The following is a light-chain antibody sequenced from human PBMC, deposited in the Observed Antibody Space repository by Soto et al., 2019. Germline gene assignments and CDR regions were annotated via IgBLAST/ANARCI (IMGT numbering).Light chain of an antibody. CDR2: SND. CDR3: ASWDDSLNGYV. Sequence: QSVLTQPPSASGPPGQRVTISCSGSSSNIGDNTVHWYQHLPGSAPKLLIYSNDQRPSGVPDRFSGSKSGTSASLAISGLQSEDEGDYYCASWDDSLNGYVFGTGTKVTVL. CDR1: SSNIGDNT. V-gene: IGLV1-44*01. J-gene: IGLJ1*01.